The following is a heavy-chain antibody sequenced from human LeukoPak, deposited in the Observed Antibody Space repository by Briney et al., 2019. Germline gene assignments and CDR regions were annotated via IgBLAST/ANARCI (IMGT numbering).Heavy chain of an antibody. CDR1: GFSLSTSGVG. J-gene: IGHJ3*02. CDR2: IYWDDDK. Sequence: SGPTLVKPTQTLTLTCTFSGFSLSTSGVGVGWIRQPPGKALEWLALIYWDDDKRYSPSLKSRLTITKDTSKNQVVLTMTNMDPVDTATYYCAHSPTPLIDIVVVPAAMGYAFDIWGQGTMVTVSS. CDR3: AHSPTPLIDIVVVPAAMGYAFDI. V-gene: IGHV2-5*02. D-gene: IGHD2-2*01.